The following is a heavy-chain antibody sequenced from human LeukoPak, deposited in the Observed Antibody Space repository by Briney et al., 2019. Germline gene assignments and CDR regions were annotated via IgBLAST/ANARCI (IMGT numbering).Heavy chain of an antibody. CDR3: ARDVALSTYHFDSSGLLDY. CDR2: IWYDRSNE. J-gene: IGHJ4*02. V-gene: IGHV3-33*01. Sequence: GRSLRLSCAASGFTFSSYGMHWVRQAPGKGLEWVAVIWYDRSNENYADSVKGRFTISRDNSKNMLYLQMNSLRGEDTAVYYCARDVALSTYHFDSSGLLDYWGQGTLVTVSS. CDR1: GFTFSSYG. D-gene: IGHD3-22*01.